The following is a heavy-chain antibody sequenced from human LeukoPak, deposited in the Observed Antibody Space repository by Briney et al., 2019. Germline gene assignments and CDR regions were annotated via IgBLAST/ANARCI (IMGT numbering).Heavy chain of an antibody. V-gene: IGHV4-61*02. CDR2: IYTSGST. D-gene: IGHD3-3*01. CDR1: GGSISSGDYY. CDR3: ARDLIFGVVGY. J-gene: IGHJ4*02. Sequence: SQTLSLTCTVSGGSISSGDYYWSWIRQPAGKGLEWIGRIYTSGSTNYNPSLKSRVTISVDTSKNQFSLKLSSVTAADMAVYYCARDLIFGVVGYWGQGTLVTVSS.